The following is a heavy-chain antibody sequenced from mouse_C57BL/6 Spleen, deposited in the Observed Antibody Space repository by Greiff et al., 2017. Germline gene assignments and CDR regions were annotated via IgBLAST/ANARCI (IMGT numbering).Heavy chain of an antibody. V-gene: IGHV1-82*01. CDR3: ARSDDGSSYSWYFDV. CDR2: IYPGDGDT. J-gene: IGHJ1*03. Sequence: VQLQQSGPELVKPGASVKISCKASGYAFSSSWMNWVKQRPGKGLEWIGRIYPGDGDTNYNGKFKGKATLTADKSSSTAYMQLSSLTSEDSAVYFCARSDDGSSYSWYFDVWGTGTTVTVSS. D-gene: IGHD1-1*01. CDR1: GYAFSSSW.